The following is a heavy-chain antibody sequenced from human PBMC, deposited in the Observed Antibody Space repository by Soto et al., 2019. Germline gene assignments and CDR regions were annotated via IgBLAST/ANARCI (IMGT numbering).Heavy chain of an antibody. D-gene: IGHD3-9*01. CDR1: GYTFTGYY. J-gene: IGHJ6*02. CDR2: INPNSGGT. CDR3: ARVLRYFDWLLGTGQSYGMDV. Sequence: GASVKVSCKASGYTFTGYYMHWVRQAPGQGLEWMGWINPNSGGTNYAQKLQGRVTITTNTSMSTAYMELSSLRSEDTAVYYCARVLRYFDWLLGTGQSYGMDVWGQGTTVTVSS. V-gene: IGHV1-2*02.